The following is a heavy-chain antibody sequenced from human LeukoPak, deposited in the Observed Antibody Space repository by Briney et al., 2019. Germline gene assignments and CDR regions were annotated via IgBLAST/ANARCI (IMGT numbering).Heavy chain of an antibody. J-gene: IGHJ4*02. V-gene: IGHV3-23*01. CDR1: GFTFSSYG. D-gene: IGHD2-8*01. Sequence: PGGSLRLSCAASGFTFSSYGMSWVRQAPGKGLEWVSAISGSGGSTYYADSVKGRFTISRDNSKNTLYLQMNSLRAEDTAVYYCAKSWGAYCTNGVCYFDYWGQGTLVTVSS. CDR3: AKSWGAYCTNGVCYFDY. CDR2: ISGSGGST.